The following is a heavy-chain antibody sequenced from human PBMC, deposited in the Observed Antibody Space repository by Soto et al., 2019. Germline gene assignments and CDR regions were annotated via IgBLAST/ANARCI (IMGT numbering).Heavy chain of an antibody. V-gene: IGHV5-10-1*01. CDR1: GHRFTTYW. D-gene: IGHD4-17*01. CDR2: INHTDSET. CDR3: ASPTMTSTSFYYAMDV. J-gene: IGHJ6*02. Sequence: GESLKISCKTSGHRFTTYWISWVRQMPGKGLEYMGKINHTDSETNYSPSFEGHVTFSVDRSTSTAYVRWNSLKASDAAMYYCASPTMTSTSFYYAMDVWGQGTTVTVSS.